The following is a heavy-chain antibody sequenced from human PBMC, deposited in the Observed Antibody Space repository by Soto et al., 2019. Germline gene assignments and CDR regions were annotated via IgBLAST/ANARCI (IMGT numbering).Heavy chain of an antibody. V-gene: IGHV1-18*01. J-gene: IGHJ2*01. Sequence: QVQLVQSGSEVKKPGASVKVSCKASGYTFTNYGMSWVRQAPGQGLEWMGWISAYNGNTNHAQNFQGRVTMTTDTSTDTAYKEQSSLRSYGTAVYYRARFYCSVGSCCSCWHFNLWGRGGLVNGSS. CDR2: ISAYNGNT. CDR3: ARFYCSVGSCCSCWHFNL. CDR1: GYTFTNYG. D-gene: IGHD2-15*01.